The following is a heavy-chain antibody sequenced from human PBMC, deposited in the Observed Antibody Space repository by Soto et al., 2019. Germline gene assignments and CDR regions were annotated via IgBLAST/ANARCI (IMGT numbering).Heavy chain of an antibody. Sequence: PSETLSVTCTVSGGSISSGSYYWGWIRQPPGKGLEWIGSIYYSGSTYYNPSLKSRVTISVDTSKNQFSLKLSSVTAADTAVYYCARGNDYGDRLIDYWGQGTLVTVSS. J-gene: IGHJ4*02. CDR3: ARGNDYGDRLIDY. CDR2: IYYSGST. D-gene: IGHD4-17*01. V-gene: IGHV4-39*01. CDR1: GGSISSGSYY.